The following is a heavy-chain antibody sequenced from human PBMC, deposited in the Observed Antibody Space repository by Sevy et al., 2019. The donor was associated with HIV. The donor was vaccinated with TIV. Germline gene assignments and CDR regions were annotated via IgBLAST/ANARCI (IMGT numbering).Heavy chain of an antibody. CDR1: GYTFTSYY. CDR2: INPSGGST. J-gene: IGHJ4*02. V-gene: IGHV1-46*01. Sequence: ASVKVSCKASGYTFTSYYMHWVRQAPGQGLEWMGIINPSGGSTSYAQKFQGRVTMTRDTSTSTVYMELSSLRSEDTAVYYCAIDSDNYDILTGYYPFDYWGQGTLVTVSS. D-gene: IGHD3-9*01. CDR3: AIDSDNYDILTGYYPFDY.